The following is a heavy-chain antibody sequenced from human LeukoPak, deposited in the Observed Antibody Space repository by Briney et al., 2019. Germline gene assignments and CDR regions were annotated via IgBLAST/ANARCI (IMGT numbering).Heavy chain of an antibody. D-gene: IGHD3-22*01. CDR2: IWYDGSNK. Sequence: GRSLRLSCAAPGFTFSSYGMHWVRQAPGKGLEWVAVIWYDGSNKYYADSVKGRFTISRDNSKNTLYLQMNSLRAEDTAVYYCAKLKYYYDSSGYYYGDRDYYFDYWGQRTLVTVSS. J-gene: IGHJ4*02. V-gene: IGHV3-33*06. CDR3: AKLKYYYDSSGYYYGDRDYYFDY. CDR1: GFTFSSYG.